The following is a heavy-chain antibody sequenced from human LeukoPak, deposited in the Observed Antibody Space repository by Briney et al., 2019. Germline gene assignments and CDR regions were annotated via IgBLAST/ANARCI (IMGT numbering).Heavy chain of an antibody. D-gene: IGHD1-26*01. CDR2: IWPDGSNE. J-gene: IGHJ4*02. CDR1: GFTFNIYG. Sequence: GRSLRLSCVASGFTFNIYGMHWVRQAPGKGLEWVAVIWPDGSNEYYADSVKGRFTVSRDDSKNTLYLQMNSLRAEDTAVYYCARASGSYDYWGQGTLVTVSS. V-gene: IGHV3-33*01. CDR3: ARASGSYDY.